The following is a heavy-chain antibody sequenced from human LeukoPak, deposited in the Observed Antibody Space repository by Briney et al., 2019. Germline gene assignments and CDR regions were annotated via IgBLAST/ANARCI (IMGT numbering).Heavy chain of an antibody. CDR1: GGSISSGGYS. Sequence: PSETLSLTCAVSGGSISSGGYSWSWIRQPPGKGLEWIAYIRYSGNTYYNPSLKSRVTISIDMSKNQFSLKLSSVTAADTAVYFCARVQSGDNSDYVWGSYRPSYFDSWGQGTLVTVSS. J-gene: IGHJ4*02. CDR2: IRYSGNT. D-gene: IGHD3-16*02. CDR3: ARVQSGDNSDYVWGSYRPSYFDS. V-gene: IGHV4-30-4*08.